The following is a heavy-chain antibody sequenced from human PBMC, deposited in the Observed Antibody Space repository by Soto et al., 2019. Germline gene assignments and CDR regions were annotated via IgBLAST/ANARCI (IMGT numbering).Heavy chain of an antibody. CDR1: GYTFTGYY. D-gene: IGHD3-22*01. CDR3: ATSGGYYDSSGSY. Sequence: ASVKVSCKASGYTFTGYYMHWVRQAPGQGLEWMGWINPNSGGTNYAQKFQGRVTMTRDTSISTAYMELSRLRSDDTAVYYCATSGGYYDSSGSYWGQGTLVTVSS. V-gene: IGHV1-2*02. J-gene: IGHJ4*02. CDR2: INPNSGGT.